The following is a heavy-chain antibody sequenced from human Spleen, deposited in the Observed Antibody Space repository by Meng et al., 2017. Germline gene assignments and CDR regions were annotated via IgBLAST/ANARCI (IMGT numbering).Heavy chain of an antibody. J-gene: IGHJ4*02. CDR1: GGSFSDYY. Sequence: GKLKRWGDRLLKPSEPLSLTCVVSGGSFSDYYWSWIRQPPGKGLEWIGEINHSGSTNYNPSLESRATISVDTSQNNLSLKLSSVTAADSAVYYCARGPTTMAHDFDYWGQGILVTVSS. V-gene: IGHV4-34*01. D-gene: IGHD4-11*01. CDR2: INHSGST. CDR3: ARGPTTMAHDFDY.